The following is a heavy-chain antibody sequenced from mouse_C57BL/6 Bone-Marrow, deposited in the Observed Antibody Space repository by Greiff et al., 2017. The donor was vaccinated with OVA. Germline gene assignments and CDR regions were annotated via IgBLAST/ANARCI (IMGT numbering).Heavy chain of an antibody. CDR1: GFTFTDYY. V-gene: IGHV7-3*01. Sequence: EVQLVESGGGLVQPGGSLSLSCAASGFTFTDYYMSWVRQPPGKALEWLGFIRNKANGYTTEYSASVKGRFTISRDNSQSILYLQMNALRAEDSATYYCARYGEVGLRRYYYAMDYWGKGTSGTVSS. CDR3: ARYGEVGLRRYYYAMDY. J-gene: IGHJ4*01. D-gene: IGHD2-4*01. CDR2: IRNKANGYTT.